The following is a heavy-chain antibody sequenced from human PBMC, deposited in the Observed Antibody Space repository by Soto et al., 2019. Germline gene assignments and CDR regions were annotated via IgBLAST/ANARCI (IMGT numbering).Heavy chain of an antibody. J-gene: IGHJ4*02. V-gene: IGHV3-21*01. CDR1: GFTFSTYS. CDR3: ARQLGVGATSYYFDY. CDR2: ISSSSTYI. D-gene: IGHD1-26*01. Sequence: GGSLRLSSAASGFTFSTYSMNWVRQAPGKGLEWVSSISSSSTYIFYADSVKGRFTISRDNANNSLYLQMHSLRAEDTAVYYCARQLGVGATSYYFDYWGQGTLVTVSS.